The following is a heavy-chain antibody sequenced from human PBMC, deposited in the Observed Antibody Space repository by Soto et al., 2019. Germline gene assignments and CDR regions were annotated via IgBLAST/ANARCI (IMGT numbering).Heavy chain of an antibody. Sequence: TVGSLRLSCAASGFTCSSYAMSWVRQMPGKGLEWMGIIYPGDSDTRYSPSFQGQVTISADKSISTAYLQWSSLKASDTAMYYCARPDDYWGQGTLVTVSS. CDR1: GFTCSSYA. CDR3: ARPDDY. J-gene: IGHJ4*02. V-gene: IGHV5-51*01. CDR2: IYPGDSDT.